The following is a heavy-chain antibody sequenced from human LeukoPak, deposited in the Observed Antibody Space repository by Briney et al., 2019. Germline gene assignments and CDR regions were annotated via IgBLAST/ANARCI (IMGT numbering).Heavy chain of an antibody. J-gene: IGHJ4*02. Sequence: GESLQISFKGSGYSFTSYWIGWVRPMPGKGLEWMGIIYPGDPDTRYSPSFQGQVTISADKSISTAYLQWSSLKASDTAMYYCARPDSSGWYGMDYWGQGTLVTVSS. D-gene: IGHD6-19*01. V-gene: IGHV5-51*01. CDR1: GYSFTSYW. CDR3: ARPDSSGWYGMDY. CDR2: IYPGDPDT.